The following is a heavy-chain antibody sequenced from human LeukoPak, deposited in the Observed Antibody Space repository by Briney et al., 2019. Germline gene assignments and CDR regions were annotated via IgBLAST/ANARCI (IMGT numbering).Heavy chain of an antibody. CDR3: ARLRTNWFDP. Sequence: GASVKVSCKASGYTFTSYGISWVRQAPGQGLEWMGWISANDGNTDYPQKLQGRVTMTTDTSTSTAYMELRSLRSDDTAVYYCARLRTNWFDPWGQGTLVTVSS. D-gene: IGHD1-7*01. J-gene: IGHJ5*02. V-gene: IGHV1-18*01. CDR1: GYTFTSYG. CDR2: ISANDGNT.